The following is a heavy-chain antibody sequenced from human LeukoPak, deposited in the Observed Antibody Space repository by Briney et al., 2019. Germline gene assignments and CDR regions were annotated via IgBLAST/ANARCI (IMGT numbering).Heavy chain of an antibody. J-gene: IGHJ5*02. V-gene: IGHV3-23*01. Sequence: GGSLRLSCAASGFTFSNHVMSWVRQAPGKGLEWFSAISGSDGSSWYADSVKGRFTVSRDNSKNTLYLQMNSLRAEDTAVYYCAKLLSGYCSRTSCLNWFDPWGQGTLVTVSS. CDR2: ISGSDGSS. CDR1: GFTFSNHV. D-gene: IGHD2-2*01. CDR3: AKLLSGYCSRTSCLNWFDP.